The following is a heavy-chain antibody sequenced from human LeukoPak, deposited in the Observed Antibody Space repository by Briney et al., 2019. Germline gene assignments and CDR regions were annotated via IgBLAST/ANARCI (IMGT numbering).Heavy chain of an antibody. CDR2: IKPEGSEK. D-gene: IGHD1-26*01. J-gene: IGHJ4*02. V-gene: IGHV3-7*01. CDR3: AREAYSGSPLDY. CDR1: GFTFSSYW. Sequence: GGSLRLSCAASGFTFSSYWMSWVRQAPGKGLEGVANIKPEGSEKYYMDSVKGRFTISRVNAKNSLYLQMNSLRAEDTAVYYCAREAYSGSPLDYWGQGTLVTVSS.